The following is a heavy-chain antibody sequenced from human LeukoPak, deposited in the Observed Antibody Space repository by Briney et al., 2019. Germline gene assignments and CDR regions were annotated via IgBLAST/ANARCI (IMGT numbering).Heavy chain of an antibody. CDR3: ARETKYAFDI. Sequence: GGSLRLSCAASGFTFNGYSMNWFRRAPGKGLEWISYIGSTSGAILYADSVKGRFSISRDNAKNSLYLQMNSLRAEDTAVYFCARETKYAFDIWGQGTLVTVSP. CDR1: GFTFNGYS. V-gene: IGHV3-48*01. J-gene: IGHJ3*02. D-gene: IGHD2-2*01. CDR2: IGSTSGAI.